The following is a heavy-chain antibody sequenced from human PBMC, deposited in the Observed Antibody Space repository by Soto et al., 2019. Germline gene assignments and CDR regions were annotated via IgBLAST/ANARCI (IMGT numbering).Heavy chain of an antibody. J-gene: IGHJ4*02. Sequence: LSLTCAVYGGSFSGYYWSWIRQPPGKGLEWIGEINHSGSTNYNPSLKSRVTISVDTSKNQFSLKLSSVTAADTAVYYFAVGPYCSSTSCYGYYFDYWGQGTLVTVSS. CDR3: AVGPYCSSTSCYGYYFDY. V-gene: IGHV4-34*01. D-gene: IGHD2-2*01. CDR1: GGSFSGYY. CDR2: INHSGST.